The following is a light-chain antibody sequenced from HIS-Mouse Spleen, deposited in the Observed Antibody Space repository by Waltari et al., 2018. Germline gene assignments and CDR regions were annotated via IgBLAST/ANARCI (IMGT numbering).Light chain of an antibody. CDR1: ALPKKY. V-gene: IGLV3-10*01. Sequence: SYELTQPPSVSVSPGQPARITCCGDALPKKYDNWYQQKSDQAPVLVVYEDSKRPSGIPERFSGSSSGTMATLTISGAQVEDEADYYCYSTDSSGNQRVFGGGTKLTVL. CDR3: YSTDSSGNQRV. CDR2: EDS. J-gene: IGLJ2*01.